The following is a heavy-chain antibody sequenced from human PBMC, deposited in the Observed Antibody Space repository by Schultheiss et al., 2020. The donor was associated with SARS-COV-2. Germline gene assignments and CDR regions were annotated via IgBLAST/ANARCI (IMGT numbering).Heavy chain of an antibody. J-gene: IGHJ6*03. CDR1: GFTFSSYW. CDR2: INGDGSIT. CDR3: ARGDRGNYFYYMDV. Sequence: GGSLRLSCAASGFTFSSYWMHWVRQAPGKGLVWVSRINGDGSITTYADSVKGRFTISRDNAKNTLYLQMNSLRAEDTAVYYCARGDRGNYFYYMDVWGKGTAVTVSS. V-gene: IGHV3-74*01.